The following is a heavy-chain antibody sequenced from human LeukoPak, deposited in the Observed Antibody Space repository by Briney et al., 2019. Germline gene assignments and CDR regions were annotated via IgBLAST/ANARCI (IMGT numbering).Heavy chain of an antibody. V-gene: IGHV1-18*04. J-gene: IGHJ4*02. CDR3: ARDRAPYDYVWGSYPLPLV. CDR2: ISAYSGNT. Sequence: GASVKVSCKASGYTFTSYYMHWVRQAPGQGLEWMGWISAYSGNTNYAQKLQGRVTMTTDTSTSTAYMELRSLRSDDTAVYYCARDRAPYDYVWGSYPLPLVWGQGTLVTVSS. D-gene: IGHD3-16*02. CDR1: GYTFTSYY.